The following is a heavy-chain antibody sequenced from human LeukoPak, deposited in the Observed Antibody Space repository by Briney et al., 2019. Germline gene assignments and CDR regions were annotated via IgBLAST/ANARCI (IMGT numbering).Heavy chain of an antibody. CDR2: MHYSGAT. CDR1: GGSFSGYY. V-gene: IGHV4-34*01. D-gene: IGHD3-3*01. J-gene: IGHJ3*02. Sequence: SETLSLTCAVYGGSFSGYYWSWFRQPPGKGLEWIGEMHYSGATNYNPSLKSRVTTSADTPKNQFSLKLSSVTAADTAVYYCARGRLEVYAFDIWGQGTMVTVSS. CDR3: ARGRLEVYAFDI.